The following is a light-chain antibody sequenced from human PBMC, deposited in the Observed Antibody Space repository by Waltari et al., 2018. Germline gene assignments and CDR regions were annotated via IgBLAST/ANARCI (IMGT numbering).Light chain of an antibody. Sequence: QSVLTQPHSASGTPGQRITISCSGSRSNIGGNTVIWYQQLPGTAPKLLIYSNNQRPSGVPDRFSGSKSGTSASLAISGLQSEDEADYYCAAWDDSLNGSVVFGGGTKLTVL. CDR2: SNN. CDR1: RSNIGGNT. V-gene: IGLV1-44*01. J-gene: IGLJ2*01. CDR3: AAWDDSLNGSVV.